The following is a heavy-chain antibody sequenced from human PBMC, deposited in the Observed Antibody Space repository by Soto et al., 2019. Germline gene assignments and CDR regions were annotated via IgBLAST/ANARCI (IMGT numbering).Heavy chain of an antibody. Sequence: VQLVESGGGLVKPGGSLRLSCAASGFTFSSYALSWVRQAPGKGLEWVSVISGSGGSTYYADSVKGRFTISRDNSKNTLYLQMSSLRADDTALYYCAKDISGNYYDFDYWGQGTLVTVSS. J-gene: IGHJ4*02. CDR2: ISGSGGST. D-gene: IGHD1-26*01. CDR1: GFTFSSYA. V-gene: IGHV3-23*04. CDR3: AKDISGNYYDFDY.